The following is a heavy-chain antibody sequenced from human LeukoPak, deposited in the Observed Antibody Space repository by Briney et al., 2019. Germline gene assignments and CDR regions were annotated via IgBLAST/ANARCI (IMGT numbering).Heavy chain of an antibody. D-gene: IGHD6-19*01. V-gene: IGHV1-2*02. CDR1: GYTFTGYY. CDR3: ARGFDSSGWYYGGGYYYYMDV. Sequence: ASVKVSCKASGYTFTGYYMHWVRQAPGQGLEYMGWINIDSGATKSSQSFQGRVTMTRDTSISTAYMELSSLRSEDTAVYYCARGFDSSGWYYGGGYYYYMDVWGKGTTVTVSS. J-gene: IGHJ6*03. CDR2: INIDSGAT.